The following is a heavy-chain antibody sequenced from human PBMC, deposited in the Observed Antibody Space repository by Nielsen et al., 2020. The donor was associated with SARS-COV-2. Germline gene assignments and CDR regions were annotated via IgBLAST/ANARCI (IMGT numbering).Heavy chain of an antibody. CDR1: GFTFSNYG. CDR3: AKDPRNGLVRVVIIDY. D-gene: IGHD3-10*01. Sequence: GESLKISCAASGFTFSNYGMHWVRQAPGKGLEWVAVISDDGRNKYYADSVKGRFTISRDNSKNTLYLQMNSLRAEDTAVYYCAKDPRNGLVRVVIIDYWGQGTLGTVSS. CDR2: ISDDGRNK. V-gene: IGHV3-30*18. J-gene: IGHJ4*02.